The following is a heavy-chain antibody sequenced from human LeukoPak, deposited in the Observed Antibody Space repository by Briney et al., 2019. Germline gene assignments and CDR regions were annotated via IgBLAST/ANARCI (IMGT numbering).Heavy chain of an antibody. Sequence: GGSLRLSCEVSGFTLSNAWMSWVRQAPGKGLEWVGRIKSETDGGTTDYAAPVKGRFTISRDDSKNTAFLQMNSLKTEDTAVYYCGLGSGRTDFDYWGQGTLVTVSS. CDR2: IKSETDGGTT. D-gene: IGHD3-10*01. V-gene: IGHV3-15*01. CDR3: GLGSGRTDFDY. J-gene: IGHJ4*02. CDR1: GFTLSNAW.